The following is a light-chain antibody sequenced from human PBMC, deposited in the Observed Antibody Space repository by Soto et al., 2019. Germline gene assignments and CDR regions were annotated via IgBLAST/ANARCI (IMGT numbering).Light chain of an antibody. Sequence: DIVMTQSPDSLAVSLGERATINCKSSQSVLYSSNNKNYLAWYQRKPGQPPKLLIYWASTRESGVPDRFSGSGSGTDFTPTISSLQAEDVAVYYCQQYYSTPRTFGQGTKVDIK. CDR2: WAS. J-gene: IGKJ1*01. V-gene: IGKV4-1*01. CDR1: QSVLYSSNNKNY. CDR3: QQYYSTPRT.